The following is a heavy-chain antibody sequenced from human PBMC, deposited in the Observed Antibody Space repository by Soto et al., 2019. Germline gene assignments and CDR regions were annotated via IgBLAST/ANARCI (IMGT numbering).Heavy chain of an antibody. D-gene: IGHD6-13*01. CDR1: GYSFTSYW. CDR2: IYPGDSDT. J-gene: IGHJ6*02. Sequence: GESLKTSCKGPGYSFTSYWIGWVRQMPGKGLGWRGIIYPGDSDTRYSPSFKGQITISADKSISTAYLQWSSLKASDTAMYYCASGRIAAAGDYYYGMDVWGQGTTVTVSS. V-gene: IGHV5-51*01. CDR3: ASGRIAAAGDYYYGMDV.